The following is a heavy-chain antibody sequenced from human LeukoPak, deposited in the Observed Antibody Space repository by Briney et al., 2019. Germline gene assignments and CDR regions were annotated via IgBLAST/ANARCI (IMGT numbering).Heavy chain of an antibody. CDR1: GGSIRSSSYY. CDR2: IYYSGST. J-gene: IGHJ5*02. CDR3: ARESLVHWNYGFDP. D-gene: IGHD1-7*01. Sequence: PSETLSLTCTVSGGSIRSSSYYWGWIRQPPGKGLEWIGNIYYSGSTYYNPSLKSRVTISVDTSKNQFSLKLSSVTAADTAVYYCARESLVHWNYGFDPWGQGTLVTVSS. V-gene: IGHV4-39*07.